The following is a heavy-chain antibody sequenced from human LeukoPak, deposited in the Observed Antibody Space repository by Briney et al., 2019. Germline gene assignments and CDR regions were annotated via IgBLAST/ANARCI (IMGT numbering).Heavy chain of an antibody. V-gene: IGHV3-23*01. D-gene: IGHD3-10*01. Sequence: GGSLRLSCAASGFTFSSYAMSWVRQAPGKGLEWVSAISGSGGSTYYADSVKGRFTISRDNSKNTLYLQMNSLRAEDTAVYYCAKPMANYYYYYYMDVWGKGTTVTVSS. J-gene: IGHJ6*03. CDR1: GFTFSSYA. CDR3: AKPMANYYYYYYMDV. CDR2: ISGSGGST.